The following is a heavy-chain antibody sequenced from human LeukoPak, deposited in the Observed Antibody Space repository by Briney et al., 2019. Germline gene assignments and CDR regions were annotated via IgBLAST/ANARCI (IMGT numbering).Heavy chain of an antibody. J-gene: IGHJ4*02. CDR1: GGSISSSSYY. V-gene: IGHV4-39*01. CDR2: VYYSGTT. Sequence: SETLSLTCTVSGGSISSSSYYWGWIRQPPGKGLEWIGNVYYSGTTYYNPSLKSRVTISVDTSKNQFSLKLSSVTAADTAVYYCARTLTGMAVAGPKGFDYWGQGSLVTVSS. CDR3: ARTLTGMAVAGPKGFDY. D-gene: IGHD6-19*01.